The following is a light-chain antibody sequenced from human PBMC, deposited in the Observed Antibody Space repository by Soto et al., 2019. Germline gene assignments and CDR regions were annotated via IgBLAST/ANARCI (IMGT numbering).Light chain of an antibody. CDR2: AAS. CDR3: QKYSSVPV. V-gene: IGKV1-27*01. Sequence: DIPMTQSPTSLSASVGDRVTITCRASQDIRNFVAWYQQKPGKAPKLLIYAASNLRSGVPSRFSGSGSGTDFTLTINGLQPEDVATYSFQKYSSVPVFGPGTKVEIK. J-gene: IGKJ3*01. CDR1: QDIRNF.